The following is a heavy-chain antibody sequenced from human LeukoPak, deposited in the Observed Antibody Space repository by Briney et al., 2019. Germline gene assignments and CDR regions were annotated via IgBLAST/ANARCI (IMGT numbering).Heavy chain of an antibody. Sequence: SETLSLTCTVSGGSISSGDYYWSWIRQPPGKGLEWIGYIYYSGSTYYNPSLKSRVTISVDTSKNQFSLKLSSVTAADTAVYYCASMTTVLTGYYYGMDVWGQGTTVTVSS. J-gene: IGHJ6*02. CDR3: ASMTTVLTGYYYGMDV. D-gene: IGHD4-23*01. CDR1: GGSISSGDYY. CDR2: IYYSGST. V-gene: IGHV4-30-4*01.